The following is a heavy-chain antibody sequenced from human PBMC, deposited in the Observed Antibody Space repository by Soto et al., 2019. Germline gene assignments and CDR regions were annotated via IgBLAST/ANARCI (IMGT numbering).Heavy chain of an antibody. D-gene: IGHD1-1*01. J-gene: IGHJ5*02. CDR1: GYTVSELL. Sequence: ASVTVSCPVSGYTVSELLMQWVRKATGKGLEWMGGLDPEDGETTLAQKFQGRVTMTEDTSTDTVYIELARLRSEDTGVYFCAIECGNWFNGFDPWGQGTLVTVSS. CDR3: AIECGNWFNGFDP. CDR2: LDPEDGET. V-gene: IGHV1-24*01.